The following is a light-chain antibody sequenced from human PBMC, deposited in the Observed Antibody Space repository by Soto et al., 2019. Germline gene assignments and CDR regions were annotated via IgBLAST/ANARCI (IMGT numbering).Light chain of an antibody. Sequence: QSVLTQPASVSGSPGQSIAISCTGTSSDVGGYNYVSWYQQHPGKTPNLMIYDVSNRPSGVSNRFSGSKSGNTASLTISGLQAEDEAAYYCSSYTSSSTWVFGGGTKLTVL. J-gene: IGLJ3*02. CDR1: SSDVGGYNY. V-gene: IGLV2-14*01. CDR3: SSYTSSSTWV. CDR2: DVS.